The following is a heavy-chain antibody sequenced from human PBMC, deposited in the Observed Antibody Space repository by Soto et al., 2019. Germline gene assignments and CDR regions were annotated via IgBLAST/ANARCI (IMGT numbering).Heavy chain of an antibody. CDR1: GFSLSTRGVG. J-gene: IGHJ4*02. CDR3: AHRPRGYSYYFDY. V-gene: IGHV2-5*02. Sequence: QITLKESGPTLVKPTQTLMLTCTFSGFSLSTRGVGVGWIRQPPGKALEWLALLYWDDDEGYSPSLKSRLTITKDTSKNQVVLTVTNMDPVDTATYYCAHRPRGYSYYFDYWGQGTLVTVSS. D-gene: IGHD5-18*01. CDR2: LYWDDDE.